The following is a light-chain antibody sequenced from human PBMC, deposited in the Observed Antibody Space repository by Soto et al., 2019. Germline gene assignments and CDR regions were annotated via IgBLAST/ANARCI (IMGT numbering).Light chain of an antibody. Sequence: IEMTQSPSTLSASVGDRFTITCRASHNIERWMAWYQQKPGKAPKLLIYAASSLQSGVPSRFSGSGSGTDFTLTISSLQPEDFATYYCQQSYSTPRTFGGGTKVDNK. CDR3: QQSYSTPRT. J-gene: IGKJ4*01. V-gene: IGKV1-39*01. CDR2: AAS. CDR1: HNIERW.